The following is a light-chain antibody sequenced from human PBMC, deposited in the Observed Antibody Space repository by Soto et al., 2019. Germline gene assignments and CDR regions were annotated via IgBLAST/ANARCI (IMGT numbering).Light chain of an antibody. CDR2: GAS. Sequence: EIVIPQSPATLSVSPVDRSTLSCRASQSVSSNLAWYQQKPGQAPRLLIYGASTRATGIPARFSGSGSGTEFTLTISSLQSEDFAVYYCQQYNNWPETFGQGTKVDSK. CDR3: QQYNNWPET. J-gene: IGKJ1*01. CDR1: QSVSSN. V-gene: IGKV3-15*01.